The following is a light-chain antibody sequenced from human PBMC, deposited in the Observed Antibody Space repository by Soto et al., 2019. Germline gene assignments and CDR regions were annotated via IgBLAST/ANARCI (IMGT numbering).Light chain of an antibody. CDR2: GAS. V-gene: IGKV3-20*01. CDR1: QSVSKY. CDR3: QQYGGSPQS. Sequence: EIVLTQSPGTLALSPGEGATLSCRASQSVSKYLAWYQQKPGQAPRLLIYGASSRATGIPDSFSGSGSGTDFTLTISRLEPDDFAVYYGQQYGGSPQSFGQGTKVEIK. J-gene: IGKJ1*01.